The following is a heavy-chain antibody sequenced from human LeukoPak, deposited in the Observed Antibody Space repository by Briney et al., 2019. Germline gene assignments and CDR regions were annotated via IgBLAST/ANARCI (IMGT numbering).Heavy chain of an antibody. CDR3: AREGPDSSGYYSDY. Sequence: PGGSLRLSCAASGFTFSSYWMHWVRQAPGKGLVWVPRINSDGSSTACADSVKGRFTISRGNAQNPLYLYMNSLRDEDTAVYYCAREGPDSSGYYSDYWGQGTLVTVSS. J-gene: IGHJ4*02. D-gene: IGHD3-22*01. CDR1: GFTFSSYW. CDR2: INSDGSST. V-gene: IGHV3-74*01.